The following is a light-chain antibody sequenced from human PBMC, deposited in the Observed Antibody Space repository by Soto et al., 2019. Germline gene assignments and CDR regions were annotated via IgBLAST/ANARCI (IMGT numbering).Light chain of an antibody. CDR1: SANIGNNY. J-gene: IGLJ1*01. Sequence: SALTHPPSASGTPGPRVTISCSGRSANIGNNYVCWYQQLPGTAPKLLIYSNNQRPSGVPDRFSGSKSGTSASLAISGLRSEDEGDYYCVSWDDSLSGLVFGTGTKVTVL. CDR3: VSWDDSLSGLV. V-gene: IGLV1-47*02. CDR2: SNN.